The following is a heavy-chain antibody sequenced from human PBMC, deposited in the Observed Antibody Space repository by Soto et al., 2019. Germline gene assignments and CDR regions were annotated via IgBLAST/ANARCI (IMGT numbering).Heavy chain of an antibody. CDR1: GGTFSSYA. J-gene: IGHJ5*02. V-gene: IGHV1-69*01. CDR3: ARVRNRRGSYWNGGWGWFDP. Sequence: QVQLVQSGAEVKKPGSSVKVSCKASGGTFSSYAISWVRQAPGQWLEWMGGLIPIFGTANYAQKFQGRVTITADESTSTAYMELSSLRSEDTAVYYCARVRNRRGSYWNGGWGWFDPWGQGTLVTVSS. CDR2: LIPIFGTA. D-gene: IGHD1-26*01.